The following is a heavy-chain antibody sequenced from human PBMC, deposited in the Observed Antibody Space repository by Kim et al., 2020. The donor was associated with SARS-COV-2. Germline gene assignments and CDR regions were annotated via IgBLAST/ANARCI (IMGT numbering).Heavy chain of an antibody. Sequence: ASVKVSCKASGYTFTSQGINWVRQAPGQGPEWMGWISPFNGNTKYAQKFQGRVAMTTDTSTTTVKMELRSLTSDDTAVYYCASDGGITRGLDVWGQGTSV. D-gene: IGHD1-7*01. CDR3: ASDGGITRGLDV. CDR1: GYTFTSQG. J-gene: IGHJ6*02. V-gene: IGHV1-18*01. CDR2: ISPFNGNT.